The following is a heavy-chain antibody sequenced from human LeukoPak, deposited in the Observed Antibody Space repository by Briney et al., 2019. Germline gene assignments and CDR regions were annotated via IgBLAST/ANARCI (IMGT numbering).Heavy chain of an antibody. CDR3: AKDLGATIYYFDY. V-gene: IGHV3-23*01. D-gene: IGHD1-26*01. CDR1: GFTFSSYA. Sequence: GGSLRLSCAASGFTFSSYAMSWVRQAPGKGLEWVSAIRGSGGSTYYADSVKGRFTISRDNSKNTLYLQMNSLRAEDTAVFYCAKDLGATIYYFDYWGQGTLVTVSS. J-gene: IGHJ4*02. CDR2: IRGSGGST.